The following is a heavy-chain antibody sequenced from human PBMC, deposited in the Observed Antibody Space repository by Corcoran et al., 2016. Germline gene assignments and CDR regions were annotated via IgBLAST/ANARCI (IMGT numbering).Heavy chain of an antibody. Sequence: EVQLVESGGGLVKPGGSLRLSCAASGFTFSNAWMNWVRQAPGKGLEWVGRIKSKTDGGTTDYAAPVKGRFTISRDDSKNTLYLQMNRLKTEDTAVYYGTTDPPDDIVVVTAKYPAAENYYYGMDVWGQGTTVTVSS. V-gene: IGHV3-15*07. D-gene: IGHD2-21*02. J-gene: IGHJ6*02. CDR3: TTDPPDDIVVVTAKYPAAENYYYGMDV. CDR2: IKSKTDGGTT. CDR1: GFTFSNAW.